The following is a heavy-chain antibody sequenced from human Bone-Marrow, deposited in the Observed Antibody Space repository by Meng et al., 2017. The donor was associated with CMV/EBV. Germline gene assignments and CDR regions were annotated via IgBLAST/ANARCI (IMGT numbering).Heavy chain of an antibody. D-gene: IGHD3/OR15-3a*01. CDR1: GGSISSYY. CDR2: IYYSGST. Sequence: GSLRLSCTVSGGSISSYYWSWIRQPPGKGLEWIGYIYYSGSTNYNPSLKSRVTISVDTSKNQFSLKLSSVTAADTAVYYCAGSWTLDPYFDYWGQGTLVTVYS. V-gene: IGHV4-59*01. J-gene: IGHJ4*02. CDR3: AGSWTLDPYFDY.